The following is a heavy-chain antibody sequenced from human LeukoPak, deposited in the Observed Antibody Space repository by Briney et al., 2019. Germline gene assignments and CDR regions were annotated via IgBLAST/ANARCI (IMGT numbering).Heavy chain of an antibody. V-gene: IGHV1-2*04. CDR2: INPNSGGA. J-gene: IGHJ4*02. CDR1: GYTFTGYY. CDR3: ARGWRGSGFGSY. Sequence: GASVKVSCKDSGYTFTGYYMHWVRQAPGQGLEWMGWINPNSGGANYAQKFQGWVTMTRDTSISTAYMELSRLRSDDTAVYYCARGWRGSGFGSYWGQGTLVTVSS. D-gene: IGHD6-19*01.